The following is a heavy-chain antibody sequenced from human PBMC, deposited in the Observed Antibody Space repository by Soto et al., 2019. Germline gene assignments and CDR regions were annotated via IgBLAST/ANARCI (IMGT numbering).Heavy chain of an antibody. D-gene: IGHD3-16*02. V-gene: IGHV1-24*01. CDR2: FDPEDGET. CDR3: ATSSITFGGVIVHDIDY. CDR1: GYTLTELS. J-gene: IGHJ4*02. Sequence: ASVKVSCKVSGYTLTELSMHWVRQAPGKGLEWMGGFDPEDGETIYAQKFQGRVTMTEDTSTDTAYMELSSLRSKDTAVYYCATSSITFGGVIVHDIDYWGQGTLVTVSS.